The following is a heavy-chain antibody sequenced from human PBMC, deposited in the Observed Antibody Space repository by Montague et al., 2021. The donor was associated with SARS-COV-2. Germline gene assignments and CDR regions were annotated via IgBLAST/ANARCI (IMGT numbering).Heavy chain of an antibody. Sequence: SETLSLTCTVSGGSISSHYWTWIRQPPGKGLESIGYIYHNGSTKYNPSLKSRVTISVDTSKNQFSLKLSSVSVADTAVYYCARRGGNSADYYNYTMDVWGQGTTVTVFS. J-gene: IGHJ6*02. CDR3: ARRGGNSADYYNYTMDV. D-gene: IGHD4-23*01. CDR1: GGSISSHY. CDR2: IYHNGST. V-gene: IGHV4-59*11.